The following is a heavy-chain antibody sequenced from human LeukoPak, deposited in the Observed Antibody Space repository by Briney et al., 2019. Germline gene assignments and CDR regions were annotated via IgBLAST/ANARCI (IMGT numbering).Heavy chain of an antibody. Sequence: ASVKVSCKASGYTLTSYGISWVRQAPGQGLEWMGWISAYNGNTNYAQKLQGRVTMTTDTSTSTAYMELRSLRSDDTAVYYCARHGSGSYYTQFYDYWGQGTLVTVSS. CDR3: ARHGSGSYYTQFYDY. CDR1: GYTLTSYG. J-gene: IGHJ4*02. CDR2: ISAYNGNT. D-gene: IGHD3-10*01. V-gene: IGHV1-18*01.